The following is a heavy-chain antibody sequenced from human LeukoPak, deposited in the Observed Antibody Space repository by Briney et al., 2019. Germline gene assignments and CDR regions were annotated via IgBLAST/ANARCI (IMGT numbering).Heavy chain of an antibody. CDR2: ISGSGERT. CDR1: GFTFSSSA. V-gene: IGHV3-23*01. CDR3: AKVKYDYGDPVGWFDP. D-gene: IGHD4-17*01. J-gene: IGHJ5*02. Sequence: GGSLRLSCVASGFTFSSSALTWVRQVPGKGLEWVSHISGSGERTYYADSVRGRFTSSRDNSKNTLFLQMNSLRVEDTAVYYCAKVKYDYGDPVGWFDPWGQGTLVTVSS.